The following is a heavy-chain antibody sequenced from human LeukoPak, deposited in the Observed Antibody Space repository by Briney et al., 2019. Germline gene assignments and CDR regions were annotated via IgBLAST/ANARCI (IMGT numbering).Heavy chain of an antibody. Sequence: GGSLRLSCAASGFTFSSYAMSWVRQAPGKGLEWVSAITGSGDSTYYADSVKGRFTNSRDNSKNTLSLQMNSLRAEGTAVYYCAKENPVGGTNYFDYWGQGTLVTVPS. J-gene: IGHJ4*02. D-gene: IGHD1-26*01. CDR3: AKENPVGGTNYFDY. V-gene: IGHV3-23*01. CDR2: ITGSGDST. CDR1: GFTFSSYA.